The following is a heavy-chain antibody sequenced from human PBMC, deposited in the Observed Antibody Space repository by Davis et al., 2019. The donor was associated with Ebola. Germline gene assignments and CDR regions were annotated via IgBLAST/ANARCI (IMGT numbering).Heavy chain of an antibody. CDR2: ISSSSSNI. D-gene: IGHD3-3*02. CDR3: ASVGWDVLASYGMDV. V-gene: IGHV3-21*01. Sequence: GGSLRLSCAASGFTFSSYSMNWVRQAPGKGLEWVSSISSSSSNIYYADSVKGRFTISRDNAKNSLYLQMNSLRAEDTAVYYCASVGWDVLASYGMDVWGQGTTVTVSS. CDR1: GFTFSSYS. J-gene: IGHJ6*02.